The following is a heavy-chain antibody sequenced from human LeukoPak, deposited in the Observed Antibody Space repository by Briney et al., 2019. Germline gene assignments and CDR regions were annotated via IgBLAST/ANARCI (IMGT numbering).Heavy chain of an antibody. Sequence: GGSLRLSCAASGFTFSSYSMNWVRQAPGKGLEWVSSISSSSSYIYYADSVEGRFTISRDNAKNTLYLQMNSLRAEDTAIYYCAKEYTGTFSPFPSYFDNWGQGTLVTVSS. V-gene: IGHV3-21*04. CDR2: ISSSSSYI. D-gene: IGHD1-26*01. CDR1: GFTFSSYS. J-gene: IGHJ4*02. CDR3: AKEYTGTFSPFPSYFDN.